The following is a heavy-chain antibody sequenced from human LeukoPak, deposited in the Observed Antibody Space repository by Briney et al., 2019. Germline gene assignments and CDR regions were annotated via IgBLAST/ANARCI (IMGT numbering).Heavy chain of an antibody. CDR2: IYYSGST. CDR3: ASRADKNNVLLWFGELLRPPSSPFDY. J-gene: IGHJ4*02. Sequence: SETLSLTCTVSGGSISSGDYYWSWIRQPPGKGLEWIGYIYYSGSTYYNPSLKSRVTISVDTSKNQFSLKLSSVTAADTAVYYCASRADKNNVLLWFGELLRPPSSPFDYWGQGTLATVSS. CDR1: GGSISSGDYY. D-gene: IGHD3-10*01. V-gene: IGHV4-30-4*08.